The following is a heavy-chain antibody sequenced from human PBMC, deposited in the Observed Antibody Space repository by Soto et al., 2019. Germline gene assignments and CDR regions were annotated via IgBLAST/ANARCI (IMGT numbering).Heavy chain of an antibody. CDR1: GFTFSSYT. CDR3: ASLLWFGESKYFQE. J-gene: IGHJ1*01. D-gene: IGHD3-10*01. V-gene: IGHV3-21*01. Sequence: GGSLRLSCAASGFTFSSYTMNWVRQAPGKGLEWVSSITSGNYIYYVDSVKGRFTISRDNAKNLLSLQMNSLRSEDTAVYYCASLLWFGESKYFQEWGQGTLVTVSS. CDR2: ITSGNYI.